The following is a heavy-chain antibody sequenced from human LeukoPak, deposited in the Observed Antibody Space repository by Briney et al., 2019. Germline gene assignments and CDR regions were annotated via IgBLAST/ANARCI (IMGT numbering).Heavy chain of an antibody. CDR2: ISGSGAST. J-gene: IGHJ4*02. D-gene: IGHD1-26*01. Sequence: GGSLRLSCLTSGFTLSTNAMSWVRQAPGKGLEWISGISGSGASTYYADSVKGRFTISRDDSRNTLYLQMNSLRGEDTAVYYCASDKIVGATKFDYWGQGTLVTVSS. CDR3: ASDKIVGATKFDY. CDR1: GFTLSTNA. V-gene: IGHV3-23*01.